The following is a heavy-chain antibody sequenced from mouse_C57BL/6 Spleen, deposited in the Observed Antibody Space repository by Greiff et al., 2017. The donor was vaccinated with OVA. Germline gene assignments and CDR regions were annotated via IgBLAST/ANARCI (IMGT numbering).Heavy chain of an antibody. CDR3: AQAADY. CDR2: IDPSDSYT. V-gene: IGHV1-59*01. Sequence: QVQLQQPGAELVRPGTSVKLSCKASGYTFTSYWMHWVKQRPGQGLEWIGVIDPSDSYTNYNQKFKGKATLTVDTSSSTAYMQLSSLTSEDSAVYYCAQAADYWGQGTTLTVSS. J-gene: IGHJ2*01. CDR1: GYTFTSYW.